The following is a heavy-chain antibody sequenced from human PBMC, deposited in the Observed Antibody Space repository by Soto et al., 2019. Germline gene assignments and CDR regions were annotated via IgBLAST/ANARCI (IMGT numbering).Heavy chain of an antibody. V-gene: IGHV1-46*01. Sequence: HVRLVQSGAEVKKPGPSAKVSCKASGYIFTKYYIHWVRQATGQGLEWLAIIKPNGGSATCTQEFQGSTTLIRDTATRAVDMDLSSLRSEDTGVYDWARGLDSGDTWGQGTLVTVSS. D-gene: IGHD3-10*01. CDR2: IKPNGGSA. CDR1: GYIFTKYY. CDR3: ARGLDSGDT. J-gene: IGHJ5*02.